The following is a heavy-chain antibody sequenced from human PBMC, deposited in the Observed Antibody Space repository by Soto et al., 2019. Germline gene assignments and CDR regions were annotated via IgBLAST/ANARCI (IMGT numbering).Heavy chain of an antibody. D-gene: IGHD3-22*01. V-gene: IGHV3-48*01. CDR1: GFTFSSYS. CDR2: ISSSSSTI. Sequence: AGSLRLSCAASGFTFSSYSMNWVRQAPGKGLEWVSYISSSSSTIYYADSVKGRFTISRDNSRNTLFLQMNSLRAEDTAVYYCARDYSNYYDSSGYYRSPAYWGQGTLVTVSS. CDR3: ARDYSNYYDSSGYYRSPAY. J-gene: IGHJ4*02.